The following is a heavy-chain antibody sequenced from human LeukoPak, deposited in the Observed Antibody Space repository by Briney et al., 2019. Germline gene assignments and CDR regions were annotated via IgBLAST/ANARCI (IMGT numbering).Heavy chain of an antibody. CDR3: AREPSYSGSWYTTCDH. V-gene: IGHV3-48*01. CDR1: GLNFNNYN. J-gene: IGHJ5*02. Sequence: PPGGSLRLSFAVSGLNFNNYNMNWVRQAPGRGLEWVSYIILSSSTTYYADSVRGRFTISRDNPKKSLYLQMNSLRAKDTAVYYCAREPSYSGSWYTTCDHWGQGILVTVSS. D-gene: IGHD6-13*01. CDR2: IILSSSTT.